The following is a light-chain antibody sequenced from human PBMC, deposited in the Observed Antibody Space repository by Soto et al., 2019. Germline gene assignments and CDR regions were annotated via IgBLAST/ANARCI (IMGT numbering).Light chain of an antibody. J-gene: IGKJ1*01. CDR1: QSISSW. Sequence: DIQMTQSPSTLSASVGDRVTITCRASQSISSWLAWYQQKPGKAPKLLIYKASSLEIGVPSRFSGSGSGTEFTLTISGLQPDDFATYYCQQYNSYSRTFGQGTKVEI. V-gene: IGKV1-5*03. CDR2: KAS. CDR3: QQYNSYSRT.